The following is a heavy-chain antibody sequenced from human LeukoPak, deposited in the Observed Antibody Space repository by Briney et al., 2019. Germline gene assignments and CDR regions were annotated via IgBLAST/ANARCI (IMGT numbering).Heavy chain of an antibody. CDR3: ARDIGSSWYVWFDL. D-gene: IGHD6-13*01. V-gene: IGHV4-59*01. J-gene: IGHJ5*02. Sequence: PSETLSLTCTVSGGSISSYYWSWIRQPPGKGLEWIGYIYYSGSTNYNPSLKSRVTISVDTSKNQFSLKLSSVTAADTAVYYCARDIGSSWYVWFDLWGQGTLVTVSS. CDR2: IYYSGST. CDR1: GGSISSYY.